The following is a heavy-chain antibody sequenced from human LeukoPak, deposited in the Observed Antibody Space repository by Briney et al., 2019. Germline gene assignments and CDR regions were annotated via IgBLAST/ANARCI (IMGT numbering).Heavy chain of an antibody. Sequence: GGSLRLSCAPPVLTFSSYGIHWVRQAPAKGREGVAVICYDGSNKNYADCVKGRFTISRDNSKNTLYLQMNSLRAEDTAVYYCARASGDKYYDFWSGHYYYYYYMDVWGKGTTVTVSS. V-gene: IGHV3-33*01. J-gene: IGHJ6*03. CDR2: ICYDGSNK. CDR1: VLTFSSYG. CDR3: ARASGDKYYDFWSGHYYYYYYMDV. D-gene: IGHD3-3*01.